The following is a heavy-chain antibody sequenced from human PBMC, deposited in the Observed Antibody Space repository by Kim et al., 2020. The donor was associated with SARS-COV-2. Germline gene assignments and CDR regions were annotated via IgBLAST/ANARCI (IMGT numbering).Heavy chain of an antibody. CDR1: GYTFTGYY. J-gene: IGHJ4*02. CDR2: INPNSGGT. Sequence: ASVKVSCKASGYTFTGYYMHWVRQAPGQGLEWMGRINPNSGGTNYAQKFQGRVTMTRDTSISTAYMELSRLRSDDTAVYYCARERGDGSGYSDWGLGTLVTVSS. V-gene: IGHV1-2*06. CDR3: ARERGDGSGYSD. D-gene: IGHD3-22*01.